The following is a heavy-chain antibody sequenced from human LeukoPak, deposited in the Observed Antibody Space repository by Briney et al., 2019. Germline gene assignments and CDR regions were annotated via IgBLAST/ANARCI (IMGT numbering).Heavy chain of an antibody. CDR2: INPSGGST. Sequence: ASVKVSCKASGYTFTSYYMHWVRQAPGQGLEWMGIINPSGGSTTYAQKFQGRVTMTRNTSISTAYMELSSLRSEDTAVYYCARGLGNDGIFDYWGQGTLVSVSS. V-gene: IGHV1-46*01. D-gene: IGHD1-1*01. CDR1: GYTFTSYY. J-gene: IGHJ4*02. CDR3: ARGLGNDGIFDY.